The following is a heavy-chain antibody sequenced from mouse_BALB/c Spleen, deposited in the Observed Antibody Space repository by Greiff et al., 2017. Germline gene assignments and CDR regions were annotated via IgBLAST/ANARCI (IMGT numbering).Heavy chain of an antibody. Sequence: EVQLEESGPGLVKPSPSLSLTCTVTGYSITSDYVWNLIRQTPGNLLERMGNISYSGSTSYNPYLKSRTSITRDTSQNQFFLQLNSVTTEDTATYDCAGGITTAHCYFDVWGAGTTVTVSS. CDR1: GYSITSDYV. CDR3: AGGITTAHCYFDV. D-gene: IGHD1-2*01. V-gene: IGHV3-2*02. CDR2: ISYSGST. J-gene: IGHJ1*01.